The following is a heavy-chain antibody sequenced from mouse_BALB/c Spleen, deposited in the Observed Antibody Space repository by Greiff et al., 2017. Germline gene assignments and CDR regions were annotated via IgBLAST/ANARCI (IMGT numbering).Heavy chain of an antibody. Sequence: EVKLMESGGGLVQPGGSLRLSCATSGFTFTDYYMSWVRQPPGKALEWLGFIRNKANGYTTEYSASVKGRFTISRDNSQSILYLQMNTLRAEDSATYYCARDHRYVAMDYWGQGTSVTVSS. CDR2: IRNKANGYTT. V-gene: IGHV7-3*02. D-gene: IGHD2-14*01. CDR3: ARDHRYVAMDY. CDR1: GFTFTDYY. J-gene: IGHJ4*01.